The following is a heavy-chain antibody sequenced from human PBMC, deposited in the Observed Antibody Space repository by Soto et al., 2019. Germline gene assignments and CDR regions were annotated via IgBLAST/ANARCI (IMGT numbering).Heavy chain of an antibody. CDR2: IYYSGST. J-gene: IGHJ6*02. Sequence: SGTLALTCAVSGGSIRIADDYVSLIRQPPGKGLEWIGYIYYSGSTYYNQSLKSRVTISVDTSKNQFSLKLSSVTAADRAVYYCARGSRRSGVVTAPPGLDIRGQATTVT. CDR3: ARGSRRSGVVTAPPGLDI. CDR1: GGSIRIADDY. D-gene: IGHD2-21*02. V-gene: IGHV4-30-4*01.